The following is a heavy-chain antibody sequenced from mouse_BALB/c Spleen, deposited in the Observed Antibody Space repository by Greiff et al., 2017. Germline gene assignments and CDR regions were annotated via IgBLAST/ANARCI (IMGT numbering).Heavy chain of an antibody. Sequence: EVHLVESGGGLVQPGGSRKLSCAASGFTFSSFGMHWVRQAPEKGLEWVAYISSGSSTIYYADTVKGRFTISRDNPKNTLFLQMTSLRSEDTAMYYCARGAYGNYFDYWGQGTTLTVSS. CDR1: GFTFSSFG. V-gene: IGHV5-17*02. CDR2: ISSGSSTI. D-gene: IGHD2-1*01. J-gene: IGHJ2*01. CDR3: ARGAYGNYFDY.